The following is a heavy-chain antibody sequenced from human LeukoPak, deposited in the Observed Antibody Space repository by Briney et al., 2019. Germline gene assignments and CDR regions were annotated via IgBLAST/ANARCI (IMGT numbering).Heavy chain of an antibody. CDR2: IWYDGSNK. J-gene: IGHJ4*02. D-gene: IGHD3-10*01. V-gene: IGHV3-33*06. CDR3: AKDLVTMVRGVSHYFDY. CDR1: GFTFSSYG. Sequence: GRSLRLSCAASGFTFSSYGMHWVRQAPGKGLEWVAVIWYDGSNKYYADSVKGRFTISRDNSKNTLYLQMNSLRAEDTAVYYCAKDLVTMVRGVSHYFDYWGQGTLVTVSS.